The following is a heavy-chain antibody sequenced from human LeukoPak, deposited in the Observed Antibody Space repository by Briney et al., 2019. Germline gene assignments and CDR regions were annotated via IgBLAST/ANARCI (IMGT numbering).Heavy chain of an antibody. J-gene: IGHJ4*02. V-gene: IGHV3-33*01. D-gene: IGHD3-22*01. CDR2: IGYDGSNK. CDR1: GFTFSSYG. CDR3: ARGSTYYESSGRVPFDY. Sequence: GGSLRLSCAASGFTFSSYGMHWAGQAPGKGREWVAVIGYDGSNKYYADSVKGRFTISRDNSKNSLYLQMNSLRAEDTAVYYCARGSTYYESSGRVPFDYWGQGTLVTVSS.